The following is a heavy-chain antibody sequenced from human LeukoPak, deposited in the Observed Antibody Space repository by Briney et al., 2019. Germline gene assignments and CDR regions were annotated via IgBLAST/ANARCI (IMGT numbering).Heavy chain of an antibody. V-gene: IGHV4-59*01. D-gene: IGHD6-6*01. Sequence: SETLSLTCTVSGGSISSYYWSWLRQPPGKGLEWLGYIYYSGSTNYNPSLKSRVTISVDTSKNQFSLKLSSVTAADTAVYYCARHPRQAAFDIWGQGTMVTVSS. CDR2: IYYSGST. CDR1: GGSISSYY. J-gene: IGHJ3*02. CDR3: ARHPRQAAFDI.